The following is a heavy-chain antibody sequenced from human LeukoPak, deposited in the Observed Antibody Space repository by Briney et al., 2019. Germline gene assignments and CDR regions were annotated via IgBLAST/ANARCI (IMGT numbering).Heavy chain of an antibody. CDR3: AREGYTMIRADPFDI. J-gene: IGHJ3*02. D-gene: IGHD3-22*01. CDR2: ISITSRYI. Sequence: GRSLRLSRTPSGFSFSNYDINWVRQTPGKGLEWVSSISITSRYIYYADSAKGRFTVSRDNASASLYLQMNDLRAEDTARYHCAREGYTMIRADPFDIWGRGTMVTVSS. V-gene: IGHV3-21*01. CDR1: GFSFSNYD.